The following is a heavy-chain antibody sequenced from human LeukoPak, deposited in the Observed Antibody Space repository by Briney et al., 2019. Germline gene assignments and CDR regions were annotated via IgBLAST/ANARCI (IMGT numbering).Heavy chain of an antibody. CDR2: ISDSGVNT. D-gene: IGHD3-10*01. CDR1: GFTFSSYA. Sequence: GGSLRLSCAASGFTFSSYAMSWVRQAPGKGLEWVSSISDSGVNTYYADSVKGRSTISRDNSKNTLYLQMNSLRAEDTAVYYCAKSFFPGGSSFTFDIWGQGTLVTVSS. CDR3: AKSFFPGGSSFTFDI. J-gene: IGHJ3*02. V-gene: IGHV3-23*01.